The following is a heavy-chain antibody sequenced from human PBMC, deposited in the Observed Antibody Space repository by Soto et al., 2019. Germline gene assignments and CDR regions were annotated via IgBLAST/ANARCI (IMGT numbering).Heavy chain of an antibody. CDR1: GFTFSSYG. D-gene: IGHD2-2*01. CDR2: ISYDGSNK. CDR3: AKDLKVVVPADAFDI. Sequence: GESLKISCAASGFTFSSYGMHWVRQAPGKGLEWVAVISYDGSNKYYADSVKGRFTISRDNSKNTLYLQMNSLRAEDTAVYYCAKDLKVVVPADAFDIWGQGTMVTVSS. V-gene: IGHV3-30*18. J-gene: IGHJ3*02.